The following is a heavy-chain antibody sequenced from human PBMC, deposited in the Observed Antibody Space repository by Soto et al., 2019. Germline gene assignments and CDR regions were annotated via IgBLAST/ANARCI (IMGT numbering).Heavy chain of an antibody. CDR2: IYWDDDK. V-gene: IGHV2-5*02. Sequence: QITLKESGPTLVKPTQTLTLTCTFSGFSLTTSGVGVGWIRQPPGKALEWLALIYWDDDKRCSPSLKSRLTITKDTSKNPVVRTITHMDPADTATYFCAHRTTTVTWWFDPWGQGTLVTVSS. CDR1: GFSLTTSGVG. J-gene: IGHJ5*02. CDR3: AHRTTTVTWWFDP. D-gene: IGHD4-17*01.